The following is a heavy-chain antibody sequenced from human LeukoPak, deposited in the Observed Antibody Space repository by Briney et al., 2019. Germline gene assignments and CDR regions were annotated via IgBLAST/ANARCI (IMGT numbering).Heavy chain of an antibody. CDR3: AREVEVVDDAFDI. CDR1: GFTFSSYW. D-gene: IGHD3-22*01. V-gene: IGHV3-7*01. J-gene: IGHJ3*02. Sequence: GGSLRLSCAASGFTFSSYWMSWVRQAPGKGLEWVANIKQDGSEKYYVDSVKGRFTISRDNAKNSLYLQMNSLRAEDTAVYYCAREVEVVDDAFDIWGQGTMVTVSS. CDR2: IKQDGSEK.